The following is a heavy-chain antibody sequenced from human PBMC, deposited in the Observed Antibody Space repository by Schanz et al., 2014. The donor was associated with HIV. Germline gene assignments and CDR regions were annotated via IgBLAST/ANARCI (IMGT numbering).Heavy chain of an antibody. V-gene: IGHV3-33*01. J-gene: IGHJ6*02. D-gene: IGHD4-4*01. CDR3: ARDRLHPGNGMDV. CDR1: GFTFSDYG. CDR2: IWNDGSNT. Sequence: VQLVESGGGVVQPGRSLRLSCAASGFTFSDYGMHWVRQAPGKGLEWVAVIWNDGSNTFYADSVKGRFTISRDNSKKTVFLQMNNLRAEDTAVYYCARDRLHPGNGMDVWGQGTTVTVS.